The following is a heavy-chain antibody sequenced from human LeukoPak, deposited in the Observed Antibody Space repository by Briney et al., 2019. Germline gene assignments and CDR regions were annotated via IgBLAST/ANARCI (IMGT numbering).Heavy chain of an antibody. CDR3: ARGDNWAFDY. D-gene: IGHD1-20*01. Sequence: GGSLRLSCAGSGFTFSSYVMHWVRQAPGKGLEWVAVISYDGSNKYYADSVKGRFTISRDNAKNSLSLHMNSLRADDTAVYYCARGDNWAFDYWGQGALVTVSS. CDR2: ISYDGSNK. V-gene: IGHV3-30-3*01. J-gene: IGHJ4*02. CDR1: GFTFSSYV.